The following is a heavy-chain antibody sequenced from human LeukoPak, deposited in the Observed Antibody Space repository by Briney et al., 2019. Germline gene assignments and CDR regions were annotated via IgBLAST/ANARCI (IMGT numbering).Heavy chain of an antibody. J-gene: IGHJ2*01. D-gene: IGHD1-26*01. CDR1: GFNFSIYS. V-gene: IGHV3-21*01. CDR2: ISSSSSYI. Sequence: GGSLRLSCAASGFNFSIYSMNCVRQAPGKGLEWVSSISSSSSYIYYADSVKGRFTISRDNAKNSLYLQMNSLRAEDTAVYYCAREIGGATYRAHFDLWGRGTLVTVSS. CDR3: AREIGGATYRAHFDL.